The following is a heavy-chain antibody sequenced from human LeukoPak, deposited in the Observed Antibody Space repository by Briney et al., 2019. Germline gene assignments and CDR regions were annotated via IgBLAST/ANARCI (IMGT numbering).Heavy chain of an antibody. J-gene: IGHJ4*02. CDR3: ATNSADDSV. CDR2: ISSSSSAI. Sequence: GGSLRLSCAASRFTFSRYSMNWVRQAPGKGLEWISYISSSSSAIYYADSVRGRFTISRDNAKNSLYLQMNSLRDEDTAVYYCATNSADDSVWGQGTLVTISS. CDR1: RFTFSRYS. V-gene: IGHV3-48*02. D-gene: IGHD5-12*01.